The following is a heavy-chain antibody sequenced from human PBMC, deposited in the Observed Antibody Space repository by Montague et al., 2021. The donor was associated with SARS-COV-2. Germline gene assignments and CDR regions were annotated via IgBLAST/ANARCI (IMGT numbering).Heavy chain of an antibody. CDR3: ARLGITLGGVIVIRYYFDF. V-gene: IGHV4-39*01. D-gene: IGHD3-16*02. CDR1: GASRSTKNYY. Sequence: SETLSLTCTFSGASRSTKNYYWGWIRQPPGKGLEWIGSISYSATSYSNPSLKSRATMSVDTSRNQLSLNLSSVTVADTAVYYCARLGITLGGVIVIRYYFDFWGQGTLVTVSS. CDR2: ISYSATS. J-gene: IGHJ4*02.